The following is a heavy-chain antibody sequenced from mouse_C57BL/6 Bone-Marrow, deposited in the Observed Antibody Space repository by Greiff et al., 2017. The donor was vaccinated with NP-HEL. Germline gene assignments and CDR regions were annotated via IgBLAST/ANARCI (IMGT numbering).Heavy chain of an antibody. CDR3: AREGLLLRDLDWYFDV. D-gene: IGHD1-1*01. V-gene: IGHV1-55*01. J-gene: IGHJ1*03. CDR2: IYPGSGST. Sequence: QVQLKQPGAELVKPGASVKMSCKASGYTFTSYWITWVKQRPGQGLEWIGDIYPGSGSTNYNEKFKSKATLTVDTSSSTAYMQLSSLTSEDSAVYYCAREGLLLRDLDWYFDVWGTGTTVTVSS. CDR1: GYTFTSYW.